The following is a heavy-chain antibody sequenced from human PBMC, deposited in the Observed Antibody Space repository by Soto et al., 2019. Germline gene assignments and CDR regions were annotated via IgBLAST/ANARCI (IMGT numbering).Heavy chain of an antibody. CDR2: INAGNGNT. D-gene: IGHD2-15*01. Sequence: ASVKVSCKASGYTFTSYAMHWVRQAPGQRLEWMGWINAGNGNTKYSQKFQGRVTITRDTSASTAYMELSSLRSEDTAVYYCARSAVVAAAGSRYYFDYWGQGTLVTVSS. J-gene: IGHJ4*02. CDR1: GYTFTSYA. CDR3: ARSAVVAAAGSRYYFDY. V-gene: IGHV1-3*01.